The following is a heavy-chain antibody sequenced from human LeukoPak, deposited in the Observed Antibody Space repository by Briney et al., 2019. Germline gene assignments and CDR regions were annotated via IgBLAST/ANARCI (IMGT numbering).Heavy chain of an antibody. CDR1: GFTVSSNY. CDR2: FYSTDTT. J-gene: IGHJ4*02. CDR3: ARSSWLYYFGY. Sequence: GGSLTLSCAASGFTVSSNYMSWVRQAPGKGLEWVSLFYSTDTTYYADSVKGRFTISRDNSKNTLYLQMNSLRAEDTAMYYCARSSWLYYFGYWGQGTLGTVSS. D-gene: IGHD6-19*01. V-gene: IGHV3-53*01.